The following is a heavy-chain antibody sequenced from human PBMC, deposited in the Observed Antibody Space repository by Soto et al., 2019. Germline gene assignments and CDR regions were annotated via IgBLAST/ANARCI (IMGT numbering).Heavy chain of an antibody. CDR2: VIPMYDSV. CDR1: GGTFNTYT. J-gene: IGHJ4*02. Sequence: SVKVSCKASGGTFNTYTINWVRQAPGRGLEWMGQVIPMYDSVNYSESFQGRVTITADKSTNIAYMELSSLRSEDTALYFCASWRSYSGSYCFDYWGQGTLVTVSS. CDR3: ASWRSYSGSYCFDY. V-gene: IGHV1-69*06. D-gene: IGHD1-26*01.